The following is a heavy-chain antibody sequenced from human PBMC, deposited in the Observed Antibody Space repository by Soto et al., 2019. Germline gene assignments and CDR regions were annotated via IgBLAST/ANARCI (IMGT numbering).Heavy chain of an antibody. CDR3: SRSLDS. CDR2: ISPDGSEK. CDR1: GLTCTNFW. V-gene: IGHV3-7*01. J-gene: IGHJ4*02. Sequence: PWGSLSLSCAASGLTCTNFWMDWVRQAPGKGLEWVANISPDGSEKHYVDSVKGRFTISRDNAKNSLYLQMTSLTAEDSALYYCSRSLDSWGQGTRVTVSS.